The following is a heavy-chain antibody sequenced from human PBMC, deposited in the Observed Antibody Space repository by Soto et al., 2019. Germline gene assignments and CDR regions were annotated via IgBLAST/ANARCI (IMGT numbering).Heavy chain of an antibody. V-gene: IGHV3-9*01. Sequence: SLRLSCAASGFTFDDYAMHWVRQAPGKGLEWVSGISWNSGSIGYADSVKGRFTISRDNAKNSLYLQMNSLRAEDTALYYCAKDIFSSSSGVDYYGMDVWGQGTTVTVSS. J-gene: IGHJ6*02. CDR3: AKDIFSSSSGVDYYGMDV. CDR2: ISWNSGSI. CDR1: GFTFDDYA. D-gene: IGHD6-6*01.